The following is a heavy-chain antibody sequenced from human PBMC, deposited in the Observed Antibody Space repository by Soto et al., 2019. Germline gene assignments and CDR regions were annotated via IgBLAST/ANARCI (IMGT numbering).Heavy chain of an antibody. V-gene: IGHV4-39*01. CDR1: GGSISSSSYY. J-gene: IGHJ4*02. D-gene: IGHD3-9*01. CDR3: AGNRLYDILTGYPDY. Sequence: SETLSLTCTVSGGSISSSSYYWGWIRQPPGKGLEWIGSIYYSGSTYYNPSLKSRVTISVDTSKNQFSLKLSSVTAADTAVYYCAGNRLYDILTGYPDYWGQGTLVTVSS. CDR2: IYYSGST.